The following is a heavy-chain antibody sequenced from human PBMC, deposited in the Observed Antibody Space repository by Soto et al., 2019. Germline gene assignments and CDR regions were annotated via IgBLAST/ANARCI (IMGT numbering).Heavy chain of an antibody. V-gene: IGHV4-34*01. D-gene: IGHD3-3*01. CDR2: INHSGRT. J-gene: IGHJ6*02. Sequence: KSSETLSLTCAVYGGSFSGYYWSWIRQPPGKGLEWIGEINHSGRTNYNPSLKSRVTISVDTSKNQFSLKLSSVTAADTAVYYCATSPRFWSHYYYGMDVWGQGTTVTVSS. CDR1: GGSFSGYY. CDR3: ATSPRFWSHYYYGMDV.